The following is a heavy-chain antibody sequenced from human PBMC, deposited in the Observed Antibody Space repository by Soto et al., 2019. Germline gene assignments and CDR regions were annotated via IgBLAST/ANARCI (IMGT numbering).Heavy chain of an antibody. CDR1: GDGFATNW. Sequence: GESLKISCKVSGDGFATNWIAWVRQKSGQGLEYMGSIFPDDSDTRYSPSFQGQVTISVDKSISTAYLQWSNLKASETAMYFCARLTGRSSCFDYWGQGALATVSS. J-gene: IGHJ4*02. V-gene: IGHV5-51*01. CDR2: IFPDDSDT. D-gene: IGHD6-13*01. CDR3: ARLTGRSSCFDY.